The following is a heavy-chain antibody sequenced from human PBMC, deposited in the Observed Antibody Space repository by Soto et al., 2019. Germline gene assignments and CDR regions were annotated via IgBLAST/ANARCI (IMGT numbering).Heavy chain of an antibody. CDR2: ISGSGGST. J-gene: IGHJ4*02. CDR3: AKDRGPYYDFWSGYYRYDY. D-gene: IGHD3-3*01. Sequence: GGSLRLSCAASGFTFSSYAMSWVRQAPGKGLEWVSAISGSGGSTYYADSVKGRFTISRDNSKNTLYLQMNSLRAEDTAVYYCAKDRGPYYDFWSGYYRYDYWGQGTLVTVSS. CDR1: GFTFSSYA. V-gene: IGHV3-23*01.